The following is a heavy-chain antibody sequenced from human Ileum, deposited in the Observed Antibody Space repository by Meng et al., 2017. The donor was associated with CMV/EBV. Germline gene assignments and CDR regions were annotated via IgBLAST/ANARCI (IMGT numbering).Heavy chain of an antibody. CDR2: ISGSDGGT. J-gene: IGHJ3*02. D-gene: IGHD6-19*01. CDR1: GFTFSSYA. CDR3: AKCPRPGSGWYLDALDI. Sequence: GGSLRLSCAASGFTFSSYAMNWFRQAPGKGLEWVSTISGSDGGTDYAHSVKGRFTISRDNSKNTLYLQMNSLTAEDTAAYYCAKCPRPGSGWYLDALDIWGHGTMVTVSS. V-gene: IGHV3-23*01.